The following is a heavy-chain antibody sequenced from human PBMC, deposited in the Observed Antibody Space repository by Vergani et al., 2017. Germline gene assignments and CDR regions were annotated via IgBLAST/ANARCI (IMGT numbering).Heavy chain of an antibody. Sequence: QLQLQESGPGLVKPSETLSLTCTVSGGSISSSSYYWGWIRQPPGKGLEWIGSIYYSGSTYYNPSLKSRVTIAVDTSKNQFSLTLSSVTAEDTAVYYCARSYCSGGSGYSGTFDYWGQGTLVTVSS. V-gene: IGHV4-39*07. CDR2: IYYSGST. CDR1: GGSISSSSYY. J-gene: IGHJ4*02. CDR3: ARSYCSGGSGYSGTFDY. D-gene: IGHD2-15*01.